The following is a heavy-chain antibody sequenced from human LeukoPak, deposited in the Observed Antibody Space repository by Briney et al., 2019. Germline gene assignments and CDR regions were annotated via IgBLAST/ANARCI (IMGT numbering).Heavy chain of an antibody. CDR2: IYYSGST. Sequence: SETLSLTCTVSGGSISSSSYYWGWIRQPPGKGLEWIGSIYYSGSTYHNPSLKSRITISVNTSKNQFSLKLISVTAADTAVYYCASLEYDNAFDIWGQGTMVTVSS. CDR1: GGSISSSSYY. D-gene: IGHD3-22*01. V-gene: IGHV4-39*01. J-gene: IGHJ3*02. CDR3: ASLEYDNAFDI.